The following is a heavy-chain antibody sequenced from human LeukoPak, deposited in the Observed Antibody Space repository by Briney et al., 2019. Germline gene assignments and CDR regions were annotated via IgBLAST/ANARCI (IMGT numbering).Heavy chain of an antibody. Sequence: ASVKVSCKASGFTFASSAMQWVRQARGQRLEWIGWIVVGSGNTNYAQKFQERVTITRDMSTSTAYMELSSLRSEDTAVYYCARNIWFGESSDAFGIWGQGTMVAVSS. CDR1: GFTFASSA. V-gene: IGHV1-58*02. CDR3: ARNIWFGESSDAFGI. D-gene: IGHD3-10*01. J-gene: IGHJ3*02. CDR2: IVVGSGNT.